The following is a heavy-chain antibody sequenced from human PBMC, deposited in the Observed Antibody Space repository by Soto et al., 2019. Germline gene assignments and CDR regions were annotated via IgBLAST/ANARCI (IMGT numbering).Heavy chain of an antibody. CDR2: ISGSDNSI. CDR3: VDASVVGATGPLAN. D-gene: IGHD1-26*01. J-gene: IGHJ4*02. CDR1: GFTFSDHY. V-gene: IGHV3-11*01. Sequence: GGSLRLSCAASGFTFSDHYMAWIRQAPGKRLEWISYISGSDNSIYYAASVKGRFTISRDNAKNSPSLQMNSLRAEDTAMYYCVDASVVGATGPLANWGQGTLVTVSS.